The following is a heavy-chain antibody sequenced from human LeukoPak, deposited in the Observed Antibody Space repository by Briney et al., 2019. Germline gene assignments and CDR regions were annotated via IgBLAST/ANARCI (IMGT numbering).Heavy chain of an antibody. CDR2: IYPGDSDT. J-gene: IGHJ4*02. CDR1: GYSFTSYW. CDR3: ARRTGXXGWYVXXX. Sequence: GESLKISCKGSGYSFTSYWIGWVRQMPGKGLEWMGIIYPGDSDTRYSPPFQGQVTISADKSISTAHLQWSSLKASDTAMYYCARRTGXXGWYVXXXWGQGXXXXVS. D-gene: IGHD6-19*01. V-gene: IGHV5-51*01.